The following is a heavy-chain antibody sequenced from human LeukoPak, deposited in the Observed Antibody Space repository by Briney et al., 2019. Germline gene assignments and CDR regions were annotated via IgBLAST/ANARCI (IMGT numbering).Heavy chain of an antibody. J-gene: IGHJ4*02. CDR2: IWYDGSNK. CDR3: AREGQCSSTSCRKGFDY. D-gene: IGHD2-2*01. Sequence: PGRSLRLSCAASGFTFSSYGMHWVRQAPGKGLEWVAVIWYDGSNKYYADSVKGRFTISRDNSKNTLYLQMNSLRAEDTAVYYCAREGQCSSTSCRKGFDYWGQGTLVTVSS. CDR1: GFTFSSYG. V-gene: IGHV3-33*01.